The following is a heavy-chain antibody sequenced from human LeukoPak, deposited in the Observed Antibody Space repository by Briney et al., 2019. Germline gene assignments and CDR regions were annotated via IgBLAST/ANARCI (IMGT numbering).Heavy chain of an antibody. Sequence: PSETLSLTCAVYGGSFSGYYWSWIRQPPGKGLEWIGEINHSGSTNYNPSLKSRVTISVDTSKNQFSLKLSSVTAADTAVYYCARGRGSGWYFYYYMDVWGKRTTVTVSS. CDR3: ARGRGSGWYFYYYMDV. V-gene: IGHV4-34*01. CDR1: GGSFSGYY. D-gene: IGHD6-19*01. J-gene: IGHJ6*03. CDR2: INHSGST.